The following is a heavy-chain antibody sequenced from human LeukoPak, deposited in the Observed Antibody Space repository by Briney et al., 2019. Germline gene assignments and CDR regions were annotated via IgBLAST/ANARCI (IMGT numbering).Heavy chain of an antibody. D-gene: IGHD3-10*01. J-gene: IGHJ5*02. CDR1: GGSISSYY. CDR3: ARGGYYGSGNDFRFDP. CDR2: IYYSGST. V-gene: IGHV4-59*01. Sequence: SETLSLTCTVSGGSISSYYWSWIRQPPEKGVEWIGYIYYSGSTNYNPSLKSRVTISVDTSKNQFSLKLTSVTAADTAVYFCARGGYYGSGNDFRFDPWGQGTLVTVSS.